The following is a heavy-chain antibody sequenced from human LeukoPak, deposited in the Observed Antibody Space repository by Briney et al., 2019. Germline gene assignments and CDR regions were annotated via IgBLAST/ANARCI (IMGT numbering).Heavy chain of an antibody. Sequence: PGRALRLSCAASGFTFSSYGMDWGRQGPGKGPEWAAVISYDGSNKYYAESGKGRFTISRDNSKNPLYLQMNSLRAEDTAVYYCAKVRRLRYFDWLSGGDAFDIWGQGTMVTVSS. CDR1: GFTFSSYG. CDR2: ISYDGSNK. J-gene: IGHJ3*02. V-gene: IGHV3-30*18. D-gene: IGHD3-9*01. CDR3: AKVRRLRYFDWLSGGDAFDI.